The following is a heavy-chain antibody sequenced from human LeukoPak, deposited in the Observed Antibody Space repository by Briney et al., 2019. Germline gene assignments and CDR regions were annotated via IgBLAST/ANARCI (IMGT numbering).Heavy chain of an antibody. D-gene: IGHD2-2*01. Sequence: CGSLRLSCAASGFAVSRNYMTWFRQDTGKELECDSIIYSGGTTYYADSVKGRFTISRDNSKSTLYLQMNNLRAEDTAVYYCAKHWSYCSTTSCFFNYYYYMDVWGKGTTVTVSS. CDR3: AKHWSYCSTTSCFFNYYYYMDV. J-gene: IGHJ6*03. V-gene: IGHV3-53*01. CDR1: GFAVSRNY. CDR2: IYSGGTT.